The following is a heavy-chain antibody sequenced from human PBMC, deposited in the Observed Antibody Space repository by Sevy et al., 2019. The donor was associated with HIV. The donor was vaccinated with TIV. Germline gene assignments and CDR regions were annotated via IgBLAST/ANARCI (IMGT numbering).Heavy chain of an antibody. D-gene: IGHD3-3*01. CDR1: GFTFSTYN. CDR2: TSSGGGFI. CDR3: AREKTILEGRYGMDV. J-gene: IGHJ6*02. Sequence: GGSLRLSCATSGFTFSTYNMNWVRPAPGKGLEWVYSTSSGGGFIFYADSVKGPITISRDNAKNSLDVQMNSRRADDAAVYYCAREKTILEGRYGMDVWGQGTTVTVSS. V-gene: IGHV3-21*01.